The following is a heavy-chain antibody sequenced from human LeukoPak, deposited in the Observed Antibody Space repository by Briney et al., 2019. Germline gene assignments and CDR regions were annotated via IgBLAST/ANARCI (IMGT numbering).Heavy chain of an antibody. J-gene: IGHJ4*02. CDR2: IYYSGST. V-gene: IGHV4-39*01. D-gene: IGHD3-9*01. Sequence: PSETLSLTCTVSGGSISCSGYYWGWIRQPPGKGLERLGSIYYSGSTFYNPSLNRRVPLSVETSQNQFSLELSFVTAADTAVYYCASTINYDILTGYLTTFDYWGQGILVTVSS. CDR3: ASTINYDILTGYLTTFDY. CDR1: GGSISCSGYY.